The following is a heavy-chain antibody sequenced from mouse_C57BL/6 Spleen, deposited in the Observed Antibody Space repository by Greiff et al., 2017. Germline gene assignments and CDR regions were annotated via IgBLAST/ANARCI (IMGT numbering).Heavy chain of an antibody. D-gene: IGHD4-1*01. Sequence: QVTLHVSGPGILQSSPTLSLTCSFSGFSLSTSGMGVSWIRPPSGKGLEWLAHNYWDDAKSYNPSLKSRLTISKDTSSNQVFLKITSVDTADTAAYYSARREELGRFDDWGKGTTLTVSS. CDR3: ARREELGRFDD. CDR1: GFSLSTSGMG. V-gene: IGHV8-12*01. J-gene: IGHJ2*01. CDR2: NYWDDAK.